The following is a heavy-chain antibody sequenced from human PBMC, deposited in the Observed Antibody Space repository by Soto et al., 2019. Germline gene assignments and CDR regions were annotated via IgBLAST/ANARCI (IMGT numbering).Heavy chain of an antibody. D-gene: IGHD4-17*01. CDR1: GGSVNNANYF. Sequence: QVRLEESGPGLVKPSETLSLICSVSGGSVNNANYFWNWIRHHPENGLEWIGYIYYSGSTRYNPSFKTRATLSIDTSQNQFSLRLNSVTVEDTAVYFCARDADYGGSRGAMDVWGRGTTVTVSS. V-gene: IGHV4-31*03. CDR3: ARDADYGGSRGAMDV. J-gene: IGHJ6*02. CDR2: IYYSGST.